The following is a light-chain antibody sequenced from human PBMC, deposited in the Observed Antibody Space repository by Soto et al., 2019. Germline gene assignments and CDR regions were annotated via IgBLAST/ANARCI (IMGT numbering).Light chain of an antibody. CDR3: QQSDSTPYT. V-gene: IGKV1-39*01. CDR1: QTISTY. Sequence: DIQMTPSPSSLSASVGDRVTITCRASQTISTYLNWYQQKPGKAPRLLIYDASSLLSGVPSRFSGSGSGTDFTLTIASLQPEDFSTYCCQQSDSTPYTFGQGTKVEI. J-gene: IGKJ2*01. CDR2: DAS.